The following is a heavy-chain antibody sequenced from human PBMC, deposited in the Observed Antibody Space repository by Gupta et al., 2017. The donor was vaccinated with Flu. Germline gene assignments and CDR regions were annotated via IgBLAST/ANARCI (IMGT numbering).Heavy chain of an antibody. J-gene: IGHJ4*02. Sequence: QVQLQESGPGLVKPSQTLSLTCTVSGCSISSGGYYWSWIRQHPGKGLEWIGYIYYSGSTYYNPSLKSRVTISVDTSKNQFSLKLSSVTAADTAVYYCARGQEQQLAGGEIDYWGQGTLVTVSS. D-gene: IGHD6-13*01. V-gene: IGHV4-31*03. CDR1: GCSISSGGYY. CDR2: IYYSGST. CDR3: ARGQEQQLAGGEIDY.